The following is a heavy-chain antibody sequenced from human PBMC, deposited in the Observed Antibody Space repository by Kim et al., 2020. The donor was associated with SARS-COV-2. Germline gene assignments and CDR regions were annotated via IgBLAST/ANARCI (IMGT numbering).Heavy chain of an antibody. V-gene: IGHV3-7*03. CDR2: IKQDGSEK. D-gene: IGHD2-2*01. Sequence: GGSLRLSCAASGFTFSSYWMSWVRQAPGKGLEWVANIKQDGSEKYYVDSVKGRFTISRDNAKNSLYLQMNSLRAEDTAVYYCARVPTVRYCSSTSCYSRGRFDPWGQGTLVTVSS. CDR3: ARVPTVRYCSSTSCYSRGRFDP. J-gene: IGHJ5*02. CDR1: GFTFSSYW.